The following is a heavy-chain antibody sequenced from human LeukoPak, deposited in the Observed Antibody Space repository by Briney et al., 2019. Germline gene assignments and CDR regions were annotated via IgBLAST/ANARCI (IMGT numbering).Heavy chain of an antibody. CDR1: GGSISSYY. CDR2: IYYSGST. J-gene: IGHJ4*02. D-gene: IGHD3-22*01. V-gene: IGHV4-59*01. CDR3: ARDHDSSGYIDY. Sequence: SSETLSLTCTVSGGSISSYYWSWIRQPPGKGLEWIGYIYYSGSTNHNPSLKSRVTISVDTSKNQFSLKLSSVTAADTAVYYCARDHDSSGYIDYWGQGTLVTVSS.